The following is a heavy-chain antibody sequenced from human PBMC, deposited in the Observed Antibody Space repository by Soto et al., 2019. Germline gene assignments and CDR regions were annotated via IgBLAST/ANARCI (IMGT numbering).Heavy chain of an antibody. CDR2: ISSSSSYT. V-gene: IGHV3-11*03. CDR3: ARSVPAVRKTQSGPIDY. D-gene: IGHD2-2*01. J-gene: IGHJ4*02. Sequence: PGGSLRLSCAASGFTFSDYYMSWIRQAPGKGLEWVSYISSSSSYTNYADSVKGRFTISRDNAKNSLYLQMNSLRAEDTAVYYCARSVPAVRKTQSGPIDYWGQGTLVTVSS. CDR1: GFTFSDYY.